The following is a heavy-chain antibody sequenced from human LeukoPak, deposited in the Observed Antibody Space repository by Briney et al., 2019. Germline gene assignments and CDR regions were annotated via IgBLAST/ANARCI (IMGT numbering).Heavy chain of an antibody. V-gene: IGHV4-61*02. Sequence: SETLSLTCTVSGDSIISGSYYWSWIRQPAWKGLEWIGRIYTRGSTNYNPSLKSRVTISVDTSKNQFSLKLSSVTAADTAVYYCARSGYYDTSGSRDAFDIWGQGTTVTVSS. CDR1: GDSIISGSYY. D-gene: IGHD3-22*01. CDR3: ARSGYYDTSGSRDAFDI. CDR2: IYTRGST. J-gene: IGHJ3*02.